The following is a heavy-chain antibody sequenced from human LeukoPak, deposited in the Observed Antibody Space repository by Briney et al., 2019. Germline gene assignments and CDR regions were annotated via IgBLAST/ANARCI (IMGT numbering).Heavy chain of an antibody. CDR2: IYYSGST. Sequence: SETLSLTCTVSGGSISSYYWSWIRQPPGKGLEWIGYIYYSGSTNYNPSLKSRVTISVDTSKNQFSLKLSSVTAADTAVYYCARVHYDFWSGYSPFDYWGQGTLVTVSS. CDR3: ARVHYDFWSGYSPFDY. D-gene: IGHD3-3*01. J-gene: IGHJ4*02. V-gene: IGHV4-59*01. CDR1: GGSISSYY.